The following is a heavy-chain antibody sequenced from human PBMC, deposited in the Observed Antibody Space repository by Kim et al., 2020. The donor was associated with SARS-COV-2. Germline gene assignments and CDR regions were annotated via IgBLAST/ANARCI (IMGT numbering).Heavy chain of an antibody. V-gene: IGHV3-33*01. CDR3: ARIRGSDSSRGYSDY. J-gene: IGHJ4*02. D-gene: IGHD6-13*01. CDR2: ISYDGSYK. Sequence: GGSLRLSCAASGFTFRSYGMHWVRQAPGKGLEWVALISYDGSYKYYIDSVKGRFTVSKDNSKNTLYLQMNSLRVEDTAVYYCARIRGSDSSRGYSDYWGQGTLVTVSP. CDR1: GFTFRSYG.